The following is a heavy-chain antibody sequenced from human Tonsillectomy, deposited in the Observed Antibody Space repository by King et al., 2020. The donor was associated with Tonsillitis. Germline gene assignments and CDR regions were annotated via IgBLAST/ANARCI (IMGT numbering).Heavy chain of an antibody. D-gene: IGHD2-21*02. V-gene: IGHV3-23*04. CDR3: ASDKYGGDPNDAFDI. Sequence: VQLVESGGGLVQPGGSLRLSCAASGFAFRSYAMSWVRQAPGKGLEWVSDISGSGGSTYYADSVKGRFTISRDNSKNTLYLQMNSLRAEDTAIYYCASDKYGGDPNDAFDIWGQGTMVTVSS. CDR2: ISGSGGST. CDR1: GFAFRSYA. J-gene: IGHJ3*02.